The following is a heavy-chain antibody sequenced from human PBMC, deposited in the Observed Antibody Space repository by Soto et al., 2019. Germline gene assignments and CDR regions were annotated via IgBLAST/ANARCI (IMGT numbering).Heavy chain of an antibody. V-gene: IGHV4-61*01. CDR2: IYYSGST. CDR3: ARVIVVVPAASNWFDP. Sequence: KTSETLSLTCTVSGGSVSSGSYYWSWIRQPPGKGLEWIGYIYYSGSTNYNPSLKSRVTISVDTSKNQFSLKLSSVTAADTAVYYCARVIVVVPAASNWFDPWGQGTLVTVSS. J-gene: IGHJ5*02. D-gene: IGHD2-2*01. CDR1: GGSVSSGSYY.